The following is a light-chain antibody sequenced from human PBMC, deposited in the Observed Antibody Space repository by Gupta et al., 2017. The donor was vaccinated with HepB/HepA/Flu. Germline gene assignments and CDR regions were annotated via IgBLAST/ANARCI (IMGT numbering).Light chain of an antibody. V-gene: IGLV1-44*01. CDR1: SSNIGSNI. J-gene: IGLJ1*01. CDR3: SAWDDSLHGFYV. CDR2: SDT. Sequence: QSVLTQPPSASGTPGQTITISCSGSSSNIGSNIVNWYQKFPGMAPKLLIYSDTQRPSGVSDRFSASKSCTSASLAISGLQSEDEADYDCSAWDDSLHGFYVFGTGTKVSV.